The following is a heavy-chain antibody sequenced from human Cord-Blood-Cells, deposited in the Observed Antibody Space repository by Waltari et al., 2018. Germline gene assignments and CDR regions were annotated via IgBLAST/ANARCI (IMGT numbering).Heavy chain of an antibody. Sequence: QLQLQESGPGLVKPSETLSLTCTVSGGYISSSSYYWGWIRQPPGKGLEWIGSIYYSGSTYYNPSLKSRVTISVDTSKNQFSLKLSSVTAADTAVYYCAKYSSGWYWYFDLWGRGTLVTVSS. J-gene: IGHJ2*01. CDR1: GGYISSSSYY. CDR2: IYYSGST. V-gene: IGHV4-39*01. CDR3: AKYSSGWYWYFDL. D-gene: IGHD6-19*01.